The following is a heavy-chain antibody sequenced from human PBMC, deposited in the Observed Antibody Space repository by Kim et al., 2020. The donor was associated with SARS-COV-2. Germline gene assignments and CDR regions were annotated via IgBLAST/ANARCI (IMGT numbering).Heavy chain of an antibody. V-gene: IGHV4-39*01. D-gene: IGHD4-17*01. J-gene: IGHJ4*02. Sequence: SETLSLTCTVSGGSISSSSYYWGWIRQPPGKGLEWIGNMYYSGSSYYNPTLKSRVTISVDTSKNQFSLKLSSVTAADTAVYYCARHLGDYLSPMTSWGQGTLVTVSS. CDR2: MYYSGSS. CDR1: GGSISSSSYY. CDR3: ARHLGDYLSPMTS.